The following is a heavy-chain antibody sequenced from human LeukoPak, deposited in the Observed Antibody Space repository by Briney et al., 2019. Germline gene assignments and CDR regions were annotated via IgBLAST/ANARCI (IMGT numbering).Heavy chain of an antibody. V-gene: IGHV4-59*01. J-gene: IGHJ5*02. D-gene: IGHD1-26*01. CDR1: GGSISSCY. CDR3: ARGAPYNWFDP. CDR2: IYYSGST. Sequence: SETLSITGTVSGGSISSCYCSWIRQPPAHTLEWIGYIYYSGSTNYNPSLKSRVTISVDTSKNQFSLKLSSVTAADTAVYYCARGAPYNWFDPWGQGTLVTVSS.